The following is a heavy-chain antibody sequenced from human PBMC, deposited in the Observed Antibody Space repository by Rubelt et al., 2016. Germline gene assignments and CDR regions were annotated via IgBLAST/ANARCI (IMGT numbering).Heavy chain of an antibody. V-gene: IGHV3-23*01. J-gene: IGHJ5*02. D-gene: IGHD6-19*01. CDR1: GFTFSSYA. CDR3: AKDPTAVAGTNWFDP. Sequence: EVQLLESGGGLVQPGGSLRLSCAASGFTFSSYAMTWVRQAPGKGLEWVSAISGSGGTTYYADSVKGRFTISRDNSKNTLFLQMNSLRAEDTAVYYCAKDPTAVAGTNWFDPWGQGTLVTVSS. CDR2: ISGSGGTT.